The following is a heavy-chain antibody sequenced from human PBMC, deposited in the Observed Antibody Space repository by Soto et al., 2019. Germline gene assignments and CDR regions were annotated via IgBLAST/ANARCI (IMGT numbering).Heavy chain of an antibody. D-gene: IGHD6-19*01. CDR3: ATIDTGRAVVGNDVDF. Sequence: QVQLVQSGAEVKKPGAPVKVSCKASGYTFTNHYMHWVRQAPGQGLEWMGMINPSSGDTIYAQKFQGRLTMIRDTSTSTVYMELSSLRSEDTAVYYCATIDTGRAVVGNDVDFWGQGTLVTVSS. J-gene: IGHJ4*02. CDR1: GYTFTNHY. CDR2: INPSSGDT. V-gene: IGHV1-46*01.